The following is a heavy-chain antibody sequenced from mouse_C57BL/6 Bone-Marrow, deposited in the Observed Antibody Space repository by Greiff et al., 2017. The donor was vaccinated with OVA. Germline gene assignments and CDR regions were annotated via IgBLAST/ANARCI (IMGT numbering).Heavy chain of an antibody. CDR2: ISGGGGNT. Sequence: EVQLVESGGGLVKPGGSLKLSCAASGFTFSSYTMSWVRQTPEKRLEWVATISGGGGNTYYPDSVKGRFPISRDNAKNTLYLQMSSLRSEDTALYYCARRGYDGYYYAMDYWGQGTSVTVSS. V-gene: IGHV5-9*01. J-gene: IGHJ4*01. D-gene: IGHD2-2*01. CDR1: GFTFSSYT. CDR3: ARRGYDGYYYAMDY.